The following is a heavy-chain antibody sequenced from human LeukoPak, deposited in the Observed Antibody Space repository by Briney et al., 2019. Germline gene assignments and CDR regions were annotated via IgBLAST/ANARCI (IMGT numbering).Heavy chain of an antibody. CDR1: GGSISSDGYY. J-gene: IGHJ5*02. D-gene: IGHD3-3*01. Sequence: PSETLSLTCTVSGGSISSDGYYWSWIRQHPGKGLEWIGYIYYSGSTYYNPSLKSRVTISVDTSKTQFSLKLSSVTAADTAVYYCASIHDFGSGYSPFDPWGQGTLVTVSS. CDR3: ASIHDFGSGYSPFDP. V-gene: IGHV4-31*03. CDR2: IYYSGST.